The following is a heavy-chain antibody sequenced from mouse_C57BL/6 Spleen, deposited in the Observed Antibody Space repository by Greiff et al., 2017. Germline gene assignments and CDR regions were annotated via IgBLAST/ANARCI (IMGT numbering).Heavy chain of an antibody. CDR1: GFTFSDYG. Sequence: DVKLVESGGGLVKPGGSLKLSCAASGFTFSDYGMHWVRQAPEKGLEWVAYISSGSSTIYYADTVKGRFTISRDNAKNTLFLQMTSLRSEDTAVYYCARDGNLWYFDVWGTGTTVTVSS. V-gene: IGHV5-17*01. CDR2: ISSGSSTI. D-gene: IGHD2-1*01. CDR3: ARDGNLWYFDV. J-gene: IGHJ1*03.